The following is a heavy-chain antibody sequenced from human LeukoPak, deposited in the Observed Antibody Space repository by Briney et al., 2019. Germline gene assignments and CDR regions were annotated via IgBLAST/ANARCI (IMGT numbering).Heavy chain of an antibody. J-gene: IGHJ4*02. D-gene: IGHD1-26*01. CDR1: GLTLSSFG. Sequence: GGSLRLSCAASGLTLSSFGVNWVRQPPGEGREWGGRNRSKANSYATAYAASVKGRFTISRDNSKNTLYVQLNSLRAEDTAVYYCARHPPDSGSAHYFDYWGQGTLVTVSS. V-gene: IGHV3-73*01. CDR2: NRSKANSYAT. CDR3: ARHPPDSGSAHYFDY.